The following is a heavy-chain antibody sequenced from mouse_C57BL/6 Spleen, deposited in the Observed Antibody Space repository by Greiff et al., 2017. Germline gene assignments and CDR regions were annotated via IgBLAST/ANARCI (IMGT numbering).Heavy chain of an antibody. CDR1: GFTFSDYG. V-gene: IGHV5-17*01. CDR3: VNYPYYAMDY. D-gene: IGHD2-1*01. Sequence: EVKLMESGGGLVKPGGSLKLSCAASGFTFSDYGMHWVRQAPEKGLEWVAYISSGSSTIYYADTVKGRFTISRDNAKNTLFLQMTSLRSDDTAMYYCVNYPYYAMDYWGQGTSVTVSS. CDR2: ISSGSSTI. J-gene: IGHJ4*01.